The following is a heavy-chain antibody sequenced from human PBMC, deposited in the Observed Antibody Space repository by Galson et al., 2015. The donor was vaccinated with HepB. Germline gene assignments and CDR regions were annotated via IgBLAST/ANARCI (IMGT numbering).Heavy chain of an antibody. D-gene: IGHD6-13*01. J-gene: IGHJ4*02. V-gene: IGHV3-30*03. CDR1: GFTFSSYG. Sequence: SLRLSCAASGFTFSSYGMHWVRQAPGKGLEWVAVISYDGSNKYYADSVKGRFTISRDNSKNTLHLQMNSLRAEDTAVYYCARAAVAAAGRRSYFDYWGQGTLVTVSS. CDR2: ISYDGSNK. CDR3: ARAAVAAAGRRSYFDY.